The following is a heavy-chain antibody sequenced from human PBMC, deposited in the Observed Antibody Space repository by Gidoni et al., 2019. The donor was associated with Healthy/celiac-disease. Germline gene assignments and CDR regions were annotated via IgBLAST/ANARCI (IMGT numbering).Heavy chain of an antibody. CDR1: GFTFSSYG. V-gene: IGHV3-30*18. CDR2: ISYDGSNK. J-gene: IGHJ6*03. CDR3: AKDRMEWLSYYYYMDV. Sequence: QVQLVESGGGVVQPGRSLRLSCAASGFTFSSYGMHWVRQAPGKGLEWVAVISYDGSNKYYADSVKGRFTISRDNSKNTLYLQMNSLRAEDTAVYYCAKDRMEWLSYYYYMDVWGKRDHAHRLL. D-gene: IGHD3-3*01.